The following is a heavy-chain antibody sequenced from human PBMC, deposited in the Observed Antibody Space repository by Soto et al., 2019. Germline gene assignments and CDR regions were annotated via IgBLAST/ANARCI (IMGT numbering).Heavy chain of an antibody. D-gene: IGHD6-19*01. CDR2: ISSSGSTI. CDR1: GFTFSDYY. Sequence: GGSLRLSCAASGFTFSDYYMSWIRQAPGKGLEWVSYISSSGSTIYYADSVKGRFTISRDNAKNLLYLQMNSLRAEDTAVYYCARHRSSGCFYYYGMDVWGQGTTVTVSS. CDR3: ARHRSSGCFYYYGMDV. V-gene: IGHV3-11*01. J-gene: IGHJ6*02.